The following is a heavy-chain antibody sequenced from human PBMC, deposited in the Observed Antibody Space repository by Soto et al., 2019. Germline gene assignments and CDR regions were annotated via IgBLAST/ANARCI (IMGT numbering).Heavy chain of an antibody. D-gene: IGHD4-17*01. CDR3: ARLVSSDYGAGGWFDP. CDR2: IYYSGST. V-gene: IGHV4-39*01. CDR1: GGSISSSSYY. Sequence: SETLSLTCTVSGGSISSSSYYWGWIRQPPGKGLEWIGSIYYSGSTYYNPSLKSRVTISVDTSKNQFSLKLSSVTAADTAVYYCARLVSSDYGAGGWFDPWGQGTLVTVSS. J-gene: IGHJ5*02.